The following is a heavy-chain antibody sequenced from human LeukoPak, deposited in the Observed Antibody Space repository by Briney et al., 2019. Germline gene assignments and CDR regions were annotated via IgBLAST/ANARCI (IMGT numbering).Heavy chain of an antibody. V-gene: IGHV3-23*01. Sequence: GGSLRLSCAASGFTFSSYAMGWVRQAPGQGLDWVSSISGTTGSTYYADSVKGRFNISRDNSNNTLYLQMNSLRAEDTAVYYCATSSGGYCSSTNCYAGYWGRGTLVTVSS. CDR2: ISGTTGST. CDR1: GFTFSSYA. D-gene: IGHD2-2*01. J-gene: IGHJ4*02. CDR3: ATSSGGYCSSTNCYAGY.